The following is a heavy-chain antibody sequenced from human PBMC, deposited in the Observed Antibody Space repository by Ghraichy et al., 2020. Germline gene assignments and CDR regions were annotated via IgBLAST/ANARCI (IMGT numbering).Heavy chain of an antibody. CDR1: GGSISSGDYY. J-gene: IGHJ5*02. CDR2: IYYSGST. Sequence: SQTLSLTCTVSGGSISSGDYYWSWIRQPPGKGLEWIGYIYYSGSTYYNPSLKSRVTISVDTSKNQFSLKLSSVTAADTAVYYCARAIPGIVVVPAAMDWFDPWGQGTLVTVSS. V-gene: IGHV4-30-4*01. CDR3: ARAIPGIVVVPAAMDWFDP. D-gene: IGHD2-2*01.